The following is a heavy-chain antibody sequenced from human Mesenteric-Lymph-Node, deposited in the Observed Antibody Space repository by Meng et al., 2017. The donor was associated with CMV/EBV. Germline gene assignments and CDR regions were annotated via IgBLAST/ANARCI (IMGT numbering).Heavy chain of an antibody. CDR2: VYYRGTT. V-gene: IGHV4-61*01. CDR3: ARLSVGLTPNYSFDA. J-gene: IGHJ3*01. D-gene: IGHD1-1*01. CDR1: GGSVSSGSYY. Sequence: SETLSLTCTVSGGSVSSGSYYWSWIRQPPGTGLEWIGYVYYRGTTSYDPSLQSLVTISLDTSKNQFSLKLTSVTAADTAVYYCARLSVGLTPNYSFDAWGQGTMVTVSS.